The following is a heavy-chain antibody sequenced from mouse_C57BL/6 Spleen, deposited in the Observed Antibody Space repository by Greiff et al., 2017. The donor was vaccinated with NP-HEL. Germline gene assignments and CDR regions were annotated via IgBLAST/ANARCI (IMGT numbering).Heavy chain of an antibody. CDR1: GYTFTDYE. J-gene: IGHJ3*01. V-gene: IGHV1-15*01. Sequence: VQLQQSGAELVRPGASVTLSCKASGYTFTDYEMHWVKQTPVHGLEWIGAIDPETGGTAYNQKFKGKAILTADKSSSTAYMELRSLTSEDSAVYYCTRLPDGYYVGFAYWGQGTLVTVSA. CDR2: IDPETGGT. CDR3: TRLPDGYYVGFAY. D-gene: IGHD2-3*01.